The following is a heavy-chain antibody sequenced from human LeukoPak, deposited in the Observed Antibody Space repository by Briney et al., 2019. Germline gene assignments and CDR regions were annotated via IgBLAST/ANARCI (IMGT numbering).Heavy chain of an antibody. CDR1: GYTFTSYD. V-gene: IGHV1-8*01. CDR2: MSPNSGDT. D-gene: IGHD7-27*01. CDR3: ARGPPNWGYDY. Sequence: VASVKVSCKASGYTFTSYDFNWVRQATGQRPEWMGWMSPNSGDTGYAPKFQDRVTMTRNTSISTAYMELSSLRSDDTAVYYCARGPPNWGYDYWGPGTLVTVSS. J-gene: IGHJ4*02.